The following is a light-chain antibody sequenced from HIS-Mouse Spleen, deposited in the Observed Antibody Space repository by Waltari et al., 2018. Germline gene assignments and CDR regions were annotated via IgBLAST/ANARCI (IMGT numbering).Light chain of an antibody. CDR1: SSDVGRYHL. CDR2: EGS. V-gene: IGLV2-23*03. J-gene: IGLJ3*02. CDR3: CSYAGSSTFE. Sequence: QSALTQPASVSGSPGQSIPISCTGTSSDVGRYHLVSWYQQHPGKAPKLMIYEGSKRPSGVSNRFSGSKSGNTASLTISGLQAEDEADYYCCSYAGSSTFEFGGGTKLTVL.